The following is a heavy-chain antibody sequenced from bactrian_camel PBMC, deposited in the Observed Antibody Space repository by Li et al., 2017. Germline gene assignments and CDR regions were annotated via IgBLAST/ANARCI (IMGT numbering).Heavy chain of an antibody. CDR3: AADYSTWAGCRSVSKSGGFSY. Sequence: HVQLVESGGGSVQAGGSLRISCTVSGYTYGSSCMGWFRRAPGKEREFVAGIYTDGGNPHYVDSVKGRFTISRDYDKNMLYLQMNNLKPEDTAMYYCAADYSTWAGCRSVSKSGGFSYWGQGTQVTVS. J-gene: IGHJ6*01. D-gene: IGHD2*01. CDR2: IYTDGGNP. CDR1: GYTYGSSC. V-gene: IGHV3S1*01.